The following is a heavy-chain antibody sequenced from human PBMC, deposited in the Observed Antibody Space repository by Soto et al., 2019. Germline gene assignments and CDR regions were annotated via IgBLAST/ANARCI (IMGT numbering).Heavy chain of an antibody. Sequence: EGQLLESGGGLVRPGGSLRLSCAASGFTFTGFGMHWVRQAPGKGLDLLAALSGSGVSKYYAESVKGRFTISSDNSRATLFLEMDSLRVEDSAVYFSAKPILLVWNYVQALAYDVWGQGTIVTVSS. CDR3: AKPILLVWNYVQALAYDV. D-gene: IGHD3-16*01. CDR2: LSGSGVSK. J-gene: IGHJ3*01. V-gene: IGHV3-23*01. CDR1: GFTFTGFG.